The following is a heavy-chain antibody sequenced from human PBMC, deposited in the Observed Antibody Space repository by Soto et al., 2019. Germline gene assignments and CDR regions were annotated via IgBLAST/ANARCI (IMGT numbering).Heavy chain of an antibody. J-gene: IGHJ6*02. CDR1: GGTFSSYA. CDR3: AHLGQLWLGSLYYYGMDV. V-gene: IGHV1-69*01. D-gene: IGHD5-18*01. Sequence: QVQLVQSGAEVKKPGSSVKVSCKASGGTFSSYAISWVRQAPGQGLEWMGGIIPIFGTANYAQKFQGRVTITADESTSTAYMELSSLRSEDTAVYYCAHLGQLWLGSLYYYGMDVWGQGTTVTVSS. CDR2: IIPIFGTA.